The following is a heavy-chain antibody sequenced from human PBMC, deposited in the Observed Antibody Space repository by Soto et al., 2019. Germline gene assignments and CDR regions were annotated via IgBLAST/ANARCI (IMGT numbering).Heavy chain of an antibody. CDR1: GFICSSYD. J-gene: IGHJ3*02. CDR3: AKATATSGGAFEI. V-gene: IGHV3-23*01. D-gene: IGHD1-1*01. CDR2: ILVGGST. Sequence: GGSLRLSCTVSGFICSSYDMSWVRQAPGKGLEWVSTILVGGSTHYEDAVKGRFTTSRDTSKNTVYPQMNSLTAGDTAVYYCAKATATSGGAFEIYGQGTMVTVSS.